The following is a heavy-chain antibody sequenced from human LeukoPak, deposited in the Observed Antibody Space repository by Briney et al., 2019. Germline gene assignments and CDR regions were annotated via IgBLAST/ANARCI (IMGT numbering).Heavy chain of an antibody. CDR2: INPSGGST. CDR1: VYTSTSYY. V-gene: IGHV1-46*01. J-gene: IGHJ3*02. D-gene: IGHD6-13*01. CDR3: AICFTAARGACDI. Sequence: ASVRVSSTGPVYTSTSYYMHWGRQAPGQGLEWMGIINPSGGSTSYAQKFQGRVTMTRDTSTSTVYMELSSLRSEDTAVYYCAICFTAARGACDIWGQGTMVTVSS.